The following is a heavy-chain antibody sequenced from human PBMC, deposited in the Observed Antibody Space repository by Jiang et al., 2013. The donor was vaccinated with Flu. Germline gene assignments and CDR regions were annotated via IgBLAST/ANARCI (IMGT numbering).Heavy chain of an antibody. CDR2: ISYSGSA. Sequence: GLVKPSETLPLTCAVSGDSVSSFYWSWIRQPPGKGLEWIGYISYSGSANYNPSLKSRVTLSVDTSKNQFSLRLTSVTAADTAVYYCAIGIFGESLGYWGRGTLVTVSS. J-gene: IGHJ4*02. CDR3: AIGIFGESLGY. CDR1: GDSVSSFY. V-gene: IGHV4-59*02. D-gene: IGHD3-10*01.